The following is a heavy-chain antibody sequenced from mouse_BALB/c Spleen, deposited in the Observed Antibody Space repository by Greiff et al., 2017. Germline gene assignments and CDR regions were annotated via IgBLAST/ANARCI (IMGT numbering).Heavy chain of an antibody. CDR1: GFSLTSYG. Sequence: QVQLQQSGPGLVAPSQSLSITCTVSGFSLTSYGVHWVRQPPGKGLEWLGVIWAGGSTNYNSALMSRLSISKDNSKSQVFLKMNSLQTDDTAMYYCAREQGCYYGSSYVDYYAMDYWGQGTSVTVSA. V-gene: IGHV2-9*02. CDR3: AREQGCYYGSSYVDYYAMDY. J-gene: IGHJ4*01. CDR2: IWAGGST. D-gene: IGHD1-1*01.